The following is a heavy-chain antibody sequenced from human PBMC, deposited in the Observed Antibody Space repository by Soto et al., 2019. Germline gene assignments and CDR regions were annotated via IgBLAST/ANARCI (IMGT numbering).Heavy chain of an antibody. CDR2: IKSKTDGGTT. V-gene: IGHV3-15*01. D-gene: IGHD3-9*01. CDR3: TTDPTYYDILTGYPDAFDI. Sequence: DVQLVESGGGLVKPGGSLRLSCAASGFTFSNAWMSWVRQAPGKGLEWVGRIKSKTDGGTTDYAAPVKGRFTISRDDSKNTLYLQMNSLKTEDTAVYYCTTDPTYYDILTGYPDAFDIWGQGTMVTVSS. CDR1: GFTFSNAW. J-gene: IGHJ3*02.